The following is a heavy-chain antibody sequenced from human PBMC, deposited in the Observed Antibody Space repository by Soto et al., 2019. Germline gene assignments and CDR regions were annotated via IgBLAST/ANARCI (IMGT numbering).Heavy chain of an antibody. CDR2: IYYSGST. CDR3: ARAPTPYCGGDCYYYFDY. CDR1: GGSISSYY. J-gene: IGHJ4*02. Sequence: SETLSLTCTVSGGSISSYYWSWIRQPPGQGLEWIGYIYYSGSTNYNPSLKSRVTISVDTSKNQFSLKLSSVTAADTAVYYCARAPTPYCGGDCYYYFDYWGQGTLVTVSS. D-gene: IGHD2-21*02. V-gene: IGHV4-59*01.